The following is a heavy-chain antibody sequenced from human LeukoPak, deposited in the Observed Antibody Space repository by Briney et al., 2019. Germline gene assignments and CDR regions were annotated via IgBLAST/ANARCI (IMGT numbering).Heavy chain of an antibody. CDR2: MNPNSGNT. CDR3: ARGGLLAAAGTPYYYGMDV. J-gene: IGHJ6*02. D-gene: IGHD6-13*01. V-gene: IGHV1-8*01. CDR1: GYTFTSYD. Sequence: ASVKVSCKASGYTFTSYDINWVRQATGQGLEWMGWMNPNSGNTGYAQKFQGRVTMTRNTSISTAYVELSSLRSEDTAVYYCARGGLLAAAGTPYYYGMDVWGQGTTVTVSS.